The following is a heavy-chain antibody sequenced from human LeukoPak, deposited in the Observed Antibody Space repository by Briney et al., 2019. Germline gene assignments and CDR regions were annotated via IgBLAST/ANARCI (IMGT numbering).Heavy chain of an antibody. Sequence: GGSLRLSCAASGFTVSSNYMSWVRQAPGKGLEWVSVIYSGGSTYYADSVKGRFTISRDNSKNTLYLQMNSLRAEDTAVYYCARAGDISGWYYYFDYWGQGTLVTVSS. CDR2: IYSGGST. V-gene: IGHV3-53*01. D-gene: IGHD6-19*01. CDR3: ARAGDISGWYYYFDY. CDR1: GFTVSSNY. J-gene: IGHJ4*02.